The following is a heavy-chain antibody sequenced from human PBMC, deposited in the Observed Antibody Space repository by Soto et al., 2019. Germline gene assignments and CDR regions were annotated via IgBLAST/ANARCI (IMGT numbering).Heavy chain of an antibody. CDR1: GGTIGSFD. CDR3: ARAYRSRIAVAGTGQFAP. J-gene: IGHJ5*02. D-gene: IGHD6-19*01. V-gene: IGHV4-59*01. Sequence: SEPLCHRSTVSGGTIGSFDGSWIRQTQGKGLEWIGYIYYSGSTNYNPSLKSRVTISVDTSKNQFSLKLSSVTAADTAEYYCARAYRSRIAVAGTGQFAPWGQGTLVTVSS. CDR2: IYYSGST.